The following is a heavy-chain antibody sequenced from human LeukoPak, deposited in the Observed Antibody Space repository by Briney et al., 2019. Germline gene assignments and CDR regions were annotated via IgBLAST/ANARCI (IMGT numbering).Heavy chain of an antibody. V-gene: IGHV1-18*01. CDR3: ARDSDRNVDY. D-gene: IGHD1-14*01. CDR2: ISPYNGAT. Sequence: ASVKVSCKASGYTFTTYGITWIRQAPGQGLEWLGWISPYNGATEYAQNLQDRVFMTTDTSTNTAYIEVRSLKSDDTAVYYCARDSDRNVDYWGQGTLVTVSS. CDR1: GYTFTTYG. J-gene: IGHJ4*02.